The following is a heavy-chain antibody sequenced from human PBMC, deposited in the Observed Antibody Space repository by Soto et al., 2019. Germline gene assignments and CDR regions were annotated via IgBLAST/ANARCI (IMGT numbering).Heavy chain of an antibody. CDR2: INAGDGNT. V-gene: IGHV1-3*01. J-gene: IGHJ5*02. D-gene: IGHD3-22*01. CDR1: GITFTTYA. Sequence: QVQLVQSGTEVKKPGASVKDSCKASGITFTTYAIHWVRQAPGQGLEWMGWINAGDGNTRYSQKFQGRVTLTRDTSATTAYMDLSSLTPEDAAILYCARAISGYVAWGQGTLVTGSS. CDR3: ARAISGYVA.